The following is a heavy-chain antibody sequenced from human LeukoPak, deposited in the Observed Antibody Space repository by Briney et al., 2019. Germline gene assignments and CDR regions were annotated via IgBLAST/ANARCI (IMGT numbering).Heavy chain of an antibody. J-gene: IGHJ6*02. V-gene: IGHV1-18*01. CDR2: ISADNGNT. CDR1: GYTFTSYG. CDR3: ARAGIAVAGTGTYYYGMDV. D-gene: IGHD6-19*01. Sequence: GASVKVSCKASGYTFTSYGISWVRQAPGQGLEWMGWISADNGNTNYAQKLQGRVTMTTDTSTSTAYMELRSLRSDDTAVYYCARAGIAVAGTGTYYYGMDVWGQGTTVTVSS.